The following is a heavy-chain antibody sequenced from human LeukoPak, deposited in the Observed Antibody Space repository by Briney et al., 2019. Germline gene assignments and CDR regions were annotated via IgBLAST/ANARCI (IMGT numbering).Heavy chain of an antibody. D-gene: IGHD4-11*01. CDR2: ISDYGSNK. Sequence: GRSLRLSCAASRVTSSIYAMHWGPHAPRKGLEWGAVISDYGSNKYYAVSVEGRFTISRDNSKNQLYLQMNSLRAEDTAVYYCAREGGTVTPYYYYYLDVWGKGTTVTVSS. CDR3: AREGGTVTPYYYYYLDV. J-gene: IGHJ6*03. V-gene: IGHV3-30*14. CDR1: RVTSSIYA.